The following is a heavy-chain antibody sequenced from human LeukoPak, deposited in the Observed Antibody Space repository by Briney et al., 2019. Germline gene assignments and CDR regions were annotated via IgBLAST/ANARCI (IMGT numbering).Heavy chain of an antibody. D-gene: IGHD6-13*01. J-gene: IGHJ3*01. Sequence: GGSLRLSCAASGFTFSSYAMTWVRQAPGKGLEWVSAFSATDGSAQYAESVGGRFTISRDNSKNTLFLQMNSLGAEDTAVYYCARAKIAAAGTCAFDVWGQGTLVTVSS. CDR3: ARAKIAAAGTCAFDV. CDR2: FSATDGSA. CDR1: GFTFSSYA. V-gene: IGHV3-23*01.